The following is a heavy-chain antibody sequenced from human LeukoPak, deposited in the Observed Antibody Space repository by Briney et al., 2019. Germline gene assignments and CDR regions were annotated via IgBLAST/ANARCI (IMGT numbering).Heavy chain of an antibody. Sequence: PGGSLRLSCAASGFTFSSYAMSWVRQAPGKGLEWVSAISGSGGSTYYADSVEGRFTISRDNSKNTLYLQMNSLRAEDTAVYYCAKSIEIKPNYYYYGMDVWGQGTTVTVSS. J-gene: IGHJ6*02. CDR3: AKSIEIKPNYYYYGMDV. CDR1: GFTFSSYA. V-gene: IGHV3-23*01. CDR2: ISGSGGST. D-gene: IGHD1-14*01.